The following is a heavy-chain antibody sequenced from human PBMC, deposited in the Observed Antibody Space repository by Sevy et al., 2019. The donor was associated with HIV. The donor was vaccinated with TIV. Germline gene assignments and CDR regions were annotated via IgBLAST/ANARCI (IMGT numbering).Heavy chain of an antibody. CDR3: ARGQVNYYDTSGFDY. Sequence: SETLSLTCAVSGGSISSSNWWSWVSQPPGKGLEWIGEIYHSGSTNYNPSLKSRVTISVDKSKNRFSLKLSSVTAADTAVYYCARGQVNYYDTSGFDYWGQGTLVTVSS. CDR1: GGSISSSNW. CDR2: IYHSGST. V-gene: IGHV4-4*02. D-gene: IGHD3-22*01. J-gene: IGHJ4*02.